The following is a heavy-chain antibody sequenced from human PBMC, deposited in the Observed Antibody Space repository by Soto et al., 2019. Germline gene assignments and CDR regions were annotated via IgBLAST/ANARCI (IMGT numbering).Heavy chain of an antibody. Sequence: PSETLSLTSAVYGGSFSDYYWSWIRQPPGQGLEWIGEINHSGSTTYNASRKSRVTISVDTSKNQFSQKMSSVTAADTAVYYCARELRSTGVFDYWGQGTLVTVSS. V-gene: IGHV4-34*09. D-gene: IGHD7-27*01. CDR2: INHSGST. J-gene: IGHJ4*02. CDR3: ARELRSTGVFDY. CDR1: GGSFSDYY.